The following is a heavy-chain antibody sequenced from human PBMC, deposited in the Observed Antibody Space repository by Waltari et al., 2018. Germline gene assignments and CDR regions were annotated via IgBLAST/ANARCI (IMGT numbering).Heavy chain of an antibody. J-gene: IGHJ5*02. CDR1: GAPITTNNYY. V-gene: IGHV4-39*01. CDR3: TKSGNSMTSFNYFDP. D-gene: IGHD1-26*01. Sequence: QLQFQESGPGLVKPSETLSLTCTVSGAPITTNNYYWAWIRQSPEKGLEWLGSIHHGGSTYYSLAFRDRVSLPGDASRSQFSLRLTSVTAADTATYFCTKSGNSMTSFNYFDPWGQGTLVTVSS. CDR2: IHHGGST.